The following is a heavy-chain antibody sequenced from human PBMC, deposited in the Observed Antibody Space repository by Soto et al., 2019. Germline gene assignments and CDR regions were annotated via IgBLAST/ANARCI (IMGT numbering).Heavy chain of an antibody. CDR3: ARGSCSGGSCYGGYYYYYYGMDV. Sequence: SETLSLTCAVYGGSFSGYYWSWIRQPPGKGLEWIGEINHSGSTNYNPSLKSRVTISVDTSKNQFSPKLSSVTAADTAVYYCARGSCSGGSCYGGYYYYYYGMDVWGQGTTVTVSS. D-gene: IGHD2-15*01. CDR2: INHSGST. V-gene: IGHV4-34*01. J-gene: IGHJ6*02. CDR1: GGSFSGYY.